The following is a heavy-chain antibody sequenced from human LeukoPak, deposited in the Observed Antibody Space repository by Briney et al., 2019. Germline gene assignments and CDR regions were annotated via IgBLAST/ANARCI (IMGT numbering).Heavy chain of an antibody. J-gene: IGHJ6*02. Sequence: GASVKVSCKASGYTFTSYYMHWVRQAPGQGLEWMGIINPSGGSTSYAQKFQGRVTMTRDTSTSTVYMELSSLRSGDTAVYYCASASDTALDYYYYGMDVWGQGTTVTVSS. CDR2: INPSGGST. V-gene: IGHV1-46*01. CDR3: ASASDTALDYYYYGMDV. D-gene: IGHD5-18*01. CDR1: GYTFTSYY.